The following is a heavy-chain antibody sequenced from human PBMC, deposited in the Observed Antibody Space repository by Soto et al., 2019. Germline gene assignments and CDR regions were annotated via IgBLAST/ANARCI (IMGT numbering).Heavy chain of an antibody. Sequence: ASVKVSCKASGYPFTDYYIHWVRQAPGQRLECLAWINPNSDGAHYAPKFQGRVTVTRDTSISTVYMELTRRASDDTAVYYCARDNVGDMSSFDVWSQGTMVTV. V-gene: IGHV1-2*02. CDR1: GYPFTDYY. D-gene: IGHD3-16*01. CDR3: ARDNVGDMSSFDV. CDR2: INPNSDGA. J-gene: IGHJ3*01.